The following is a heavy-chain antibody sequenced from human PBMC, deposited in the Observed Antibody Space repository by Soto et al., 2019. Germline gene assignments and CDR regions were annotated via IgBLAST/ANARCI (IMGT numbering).Heavy chain of an antibody. CDR1: GFTFSSYA. J-gene: IGHJ4*02. D-gene: IGHD3-9*01. V-gene: IGHV3-23*01. CDR3: VRVFDTYYFGL. CDR2: ISGSGGST. Sequence: GGSLRLSCAASGFTFSSYAMSWVRQAPGKGLEWVSAISGSGGSTYYADSVKGRFTISRDNSKNTVYLQMNSLRADDTAVYYCVRVFDTYYFGLWGQGNMVTVSS.